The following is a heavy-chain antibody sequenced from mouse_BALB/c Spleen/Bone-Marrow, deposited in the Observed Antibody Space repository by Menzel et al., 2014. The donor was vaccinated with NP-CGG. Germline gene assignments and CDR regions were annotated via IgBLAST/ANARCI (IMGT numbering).Heavy chain of an antibody. CDR2: IWSGGST. V-gene: IGHV2-2*02. CDR1: GFSLTSYG. J-gene: IGHJ4*01. CDR3: ARKRRYYAMDY. Sequence: VQLQESGPGLVQPSQSLSITCTVSGFSLTSYGVHWVRPSPGKGLEWLGVIWSGGSTDYNAAFISRLSISKDNSKSQVFFKMNSLQANDTAIYYCARKRRYYAMDYWGQGTSVTVSS.